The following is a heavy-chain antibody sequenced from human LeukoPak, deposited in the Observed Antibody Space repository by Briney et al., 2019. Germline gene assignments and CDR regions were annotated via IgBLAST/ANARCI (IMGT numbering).Heavy chain of an antibody. CDR3: ARASSRSYYDSSGSPDY. CDR2: IIPIFGTA. CDR1: GGTLSSYA. Sequence: ASVKVSCKASGGTLSSYAISWVRQAPGQGLEWMGGIIPIFGTANYAQKFQGRVTITADKSTSTAYMELSSLRSEDTAVYYCARASSRSYYDSSGSPDYWGQGTLVTVSS. D-gene: IGHD3-22*01. V-gene: IGHV1-69*06. J-gene: IGHJ4*02.